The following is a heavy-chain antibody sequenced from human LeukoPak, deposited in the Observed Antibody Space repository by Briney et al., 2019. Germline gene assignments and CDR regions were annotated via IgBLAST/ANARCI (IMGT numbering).Heavy chain of an antibody. CDR2: IRGSGERT. V-gene: IGHV3-23*01. Sequence: GGSLRLSCAASGFIFSSSAMSWVRQAPGKGLEWVATIRGSGERTYYTDSVRGRFTISRDNSKHTLYLQMNSLRAEDTAVYFCAKVRGAGYTNYGDYWGQGALVTVSS. D-gene: IGHD3-10*01. CDR1: GFIFSSSA. J-gene: IGHJ4*02. CDR3: AKVRGAGYTNYGDY.